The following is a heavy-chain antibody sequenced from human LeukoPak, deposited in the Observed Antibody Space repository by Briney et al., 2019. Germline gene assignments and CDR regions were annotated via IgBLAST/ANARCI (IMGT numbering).Heavy chain of an antibody. CDR3: ARSGYSSSFDYYYYMDV. V-gene: IGHV1-69*06. CDR1: GGTFSSYA. Sequence: SVKVSCKASGGTFSSYAISRVRHAPGQGLEWMGRIIPIFGTANYAQKFQGRVTITADKSTSTAYMELSSLRSEDTAVYYCARSGYSSSFDYYYYMDVWGKGTTVTVSS. D-gene: IGHD6-13*01. CDR2: IIPIFGTA. J-gene: IGHJ6*03.